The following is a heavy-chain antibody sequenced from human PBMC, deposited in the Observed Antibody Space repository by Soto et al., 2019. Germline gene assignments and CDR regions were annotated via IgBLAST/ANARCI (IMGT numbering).Heavy chain of an antibody. Sequence: GGSKRVSCAASGFSFSSYGRHWVRQTTGKGLEWVAVISYDGSNKYYADSVKGRFTISRDNSKNTLYLQMNSLRAEDTAVYYYAKKYSGSYFDYWGQGTLVTVSS. J-gene: IGHJ4*02. V-gene: IGHV3-30*18. CDR1: GFSFSSYG. CDR2: ISYDGSNK. CDR3: AKKYSGSYFDY. D-gene: IGHD1-26*01.